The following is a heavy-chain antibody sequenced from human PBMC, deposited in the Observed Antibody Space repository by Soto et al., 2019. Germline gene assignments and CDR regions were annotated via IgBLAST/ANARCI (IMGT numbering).Heavy chain of an antibody. Sequence: GGSLRLSCAASGFTFSSYAMHWVRQAPGKGLEWVAVISYDGSNKYYADSVKGRFTISRDNSKNTLYLQMNSLRAEDTAVYYCARSGEQFLPELFDYWGQGTLVTVSS. J-gene: IGHJ4*02. CDR1: GFTFSSYA. V-gene: IGHV3-30-3*01. CDR2: ISYDGSNK. D-gene: IGHD7-27*01. CDR3: ARSGEQFLPELFDY.